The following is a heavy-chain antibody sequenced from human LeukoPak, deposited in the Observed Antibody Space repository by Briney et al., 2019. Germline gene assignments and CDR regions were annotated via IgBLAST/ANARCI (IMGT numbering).Heavy chain of an antibody. V-gene: IGHV3-21*01. J-gene: IGHJ2*01. D-gene: IGHD1-14*01. CDR2: ISSSSSYI. CDR1: GFTFSSYS. CDR3: ARVSESEWNFDL. Sequence: PGGSLRLSCAASGFTFSSYSMNRVRQAPGKGLEWVSSISSSSSYIYYADSMKGRFTLSRDNAKNSLYLQMNSLRAEDTAVYYCARVSESEWNFDLWGRGTLVTVSS.